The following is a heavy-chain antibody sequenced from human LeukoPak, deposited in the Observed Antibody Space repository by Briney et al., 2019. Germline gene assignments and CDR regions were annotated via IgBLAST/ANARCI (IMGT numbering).Heavy chain of an antibody. V-gene: IGHV3-23*01. J-gene: IGHJ4*02. CDR1: GFTFSSYA. D-gene: IGHD1-26*01. CDR3: VRDLGGRSGH. Sequence: GGSLRLSCAASGFTFSSYAMSWVRQAPGKGLEWVSAISGSGGSTNYADSVKGRSTIFRDNAKNTLYLQMNSLRAEDTAVYYCVRDLGGRSGHWGQGTLVTVSS. CDR2: ISGSGGST.